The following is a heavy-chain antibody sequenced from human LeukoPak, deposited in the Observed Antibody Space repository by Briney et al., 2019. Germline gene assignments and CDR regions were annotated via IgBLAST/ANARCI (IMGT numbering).Heavy chain of an antibody. CDR3: AKEDSGWHFDY. V-gene: IGHV3-23*01. CDR1: GFTFSSYA. CDR2: NSDSGSSS. J-gene: IGHJ4*02. Sequence: GGSLRLSCAASGFTFSSYAMSWVRQAPGKGLAWVAGNSDSGSSSYYTGSVKGRFTISRDNSKNTLYLQMNSLRAEDTAVYYCAKEDSGWHFDYWGQGTLVTVSS. D-gene: IGHD6-19*01.